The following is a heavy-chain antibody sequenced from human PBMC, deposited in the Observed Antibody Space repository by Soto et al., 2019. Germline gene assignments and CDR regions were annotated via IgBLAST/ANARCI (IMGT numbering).Heavy chain of an antibody. CDR3: ERGAGVAEDGKVCY. D-gene: IGHD6-13*01. CDR2: IWYDGSNI. J-gene: IGHJ4*02. Sequence: QVQLVESGGGVVQPGRSLRLSCAASGFTFSSYGMHWVRQAPGKGLEWVAVIWYDGSNIYYADSVKGRFTISRDNTKNALYLQMNSLSAEDTAVYYVERGAGVAEDGKVCYWGRGTLVTVSS. V-gene: IGHV3-33*01. CDR1: GFTFSSYG.